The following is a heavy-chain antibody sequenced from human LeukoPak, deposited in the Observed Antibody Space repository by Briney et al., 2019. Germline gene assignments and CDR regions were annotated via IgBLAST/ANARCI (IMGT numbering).Heavy chain of an antibody. D-gene: IGHD5-18*01. CDR1: GYTFTSYY. CDR2: INPSGGST. V-gene: IGHV1-46*01. CDR3: ARELRGYSYGAVPTYFGDHYMDV. Sequence: ASVKVSCKASGYTFTSYYMHWVLQAPGRGLEWMGIINPSGGSTTYAQKFQGRVTMTRDMSTSTVYMELSSLRSEDTAVYYCARELRGYSYGAVPTYFGDHYMDVWGKGTTVTVSS. J-gene: IGHJ6*03.